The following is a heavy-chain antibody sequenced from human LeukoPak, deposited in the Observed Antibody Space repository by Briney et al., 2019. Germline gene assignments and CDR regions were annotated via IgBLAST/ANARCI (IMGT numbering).Heavy chain of an antibody. CDR1: GFTFSSYA. V-gene: IGHV3-23*01. J-gene: IGHJ4*02. CDR2: ISGSGGST. D-gene: IGHD2-2*01. CDR3: AKDARYCSSTSCVDTTGY. Sequence: GGSLRLSCAASGFTFSSYAMSWVRQAPGKGLEWVSAISGSGGSTYYADSVKGRFTISRDNSKNMLYLQMNSLRAEDTAVYYCAKDARYCSSTSCVDTTGYWGQGTLVTVSS.